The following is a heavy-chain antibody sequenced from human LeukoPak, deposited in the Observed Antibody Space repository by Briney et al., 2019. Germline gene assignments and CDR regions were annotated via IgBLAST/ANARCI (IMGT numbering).Heavy chain of an antibody. D-gene: IGHD6-19*01. CDR2: IYYSGST. V-gene: IGHV4-59*12. CDR1: GGSISSYY. J-gene: IGHJ4*02. Sequence: SETLSLTCTVSGGSISSYYWSWIRQPPGKGLEWIGYIYYSGSTNYNPSLKSRVTISVDTSKNQFSLKLSSVTAADTAVYYCARGRQWLVGLDYWGQGTLVTVSS. CDR3: ARGRQWLVGLDY.